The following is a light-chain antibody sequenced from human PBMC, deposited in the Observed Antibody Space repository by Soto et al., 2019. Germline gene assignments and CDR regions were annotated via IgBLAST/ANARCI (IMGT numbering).Light chain of an antibody. J-gene: IGKJ1*01. CDR1: QSVSSN. CDR2: GAS. Sequence: EMVLKQSPVTLSVSPGERATLSWLASQSVSSNSAWYQQRPGQAPRLLIYGASTRATGIPSRFSGSGSGTEFTLTISSLQSGDFAVYYCQQYGSSSWTFGQGTKVDI. CDR3: QQYGSSSWT. V-gene: IGKV3-15*01.